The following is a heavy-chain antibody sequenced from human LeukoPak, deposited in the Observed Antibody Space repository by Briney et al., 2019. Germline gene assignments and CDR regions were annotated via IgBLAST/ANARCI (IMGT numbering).Heavy chain of an antibody. CDR2: ISSSGSTI. Sequence: PGGSLRLSCAASGFTFSDCYMSWIRQAPGKGLEWVSYISSSGSTIYYADSVKGRFTISRDNAKNSLYLQMNSLRAEDTAAYYCARDQGYYYYYGMDVWGQGTTVTVSS. J-gene: IGHJ6*02. CDR1: GFTFSDCY. V-gene: IGHV3-11*01. CDR3: ARDQGYYYYYGMDV.